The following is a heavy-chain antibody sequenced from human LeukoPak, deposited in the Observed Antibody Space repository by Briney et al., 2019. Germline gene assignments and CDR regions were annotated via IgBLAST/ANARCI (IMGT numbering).Heavy chain of an antibody. Sequence: GGSLRLSCVASGFTFSTYAMGWARQAPGKGLEWVSGISDGVGSAYYADSVKGRFTISRDNSKNTLYLQMNSLRAEDTAVYYCARECPKGIAAAGPFDYWGQGTLVTVSS. CDR3: ARECPKGIAAAGPFDY. CDR1: GFTFSTYA. D-gene: IGHD6-13*01. J-gene: IGHJ4*02. CDR2: ISDGVGSA. V-gene: IGHV3-23*01.